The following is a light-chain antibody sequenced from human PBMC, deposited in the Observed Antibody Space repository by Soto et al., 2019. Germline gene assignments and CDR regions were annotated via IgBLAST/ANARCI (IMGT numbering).Light chain of an antibody. Sequence: DIQMTQSPSTLSASVGDRVTTTCRASQSISNWLAWYQQKPGKAPNLLIYKASTLESGVPSRFSGSGSGTEFTLTISSLQPDDFATYYCQQYNSVSLLTFGGGTRWIS. CDR2: KAS. V-gene: IGKV1-5*03. CDR1: QSISNW. J-gene: IGKJ4*01. CDR3: QQYNSVSLLT.